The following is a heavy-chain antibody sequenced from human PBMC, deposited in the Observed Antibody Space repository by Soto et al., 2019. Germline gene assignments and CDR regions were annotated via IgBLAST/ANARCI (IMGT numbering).Heavy chain of an antibody. J-gene: IGHJ5*02. CDR2: ISSSSSYI. D-gene: IGHD1-26*01. Sequence: GGSLRLSCAASGFTFSSYSMNWVRQAPGKGLEWVSSISSSSSYIYYADSVKGRFTISRDNAKNSLYLQMNSLRAEDTAVYYCASIGGTGQWDNWFDPWGQGTLVTVSS. CDR1: GFTFSSYS. CDR3: ASIGGTGQWDNWFDP. V-gene: IGHV3-21*01.